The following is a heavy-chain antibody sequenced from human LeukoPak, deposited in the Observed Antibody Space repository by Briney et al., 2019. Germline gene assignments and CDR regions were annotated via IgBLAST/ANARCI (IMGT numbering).Heavy chain of an antibody. CDR3: ARADDYTLMGYFDY. CDR2: ISAYNGNT. Sequence: ASVKVSCKASGYTFTGYYMHWVRQAPGQGLEWMGWISAYNGNTNYAQKLQGRVTMTTDTSTSTAYMELRSLRSDDTAVYYCARADDYTLMGYFDYWGQGTLVTVSS. V-gene: IGHV1-18*04. J-gene: IGHJ4*02. CDR1: GYTFTGYY. D-gene: IGHD4-11*01.